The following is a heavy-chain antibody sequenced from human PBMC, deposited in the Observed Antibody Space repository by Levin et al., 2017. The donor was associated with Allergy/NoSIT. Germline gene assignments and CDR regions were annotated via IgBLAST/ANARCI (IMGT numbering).Heavy chain of an antibody. Sequence: GGSLRLSCAASPFTFSDYYMSWIRQAPGKGLECISYISSSGTTIYYADSVKGRFTISRDNAKNSLYLQMNSLRAEDTAVYYCARAVAASWYSDLWGRGTLVTVSS. CDR2: ISSSGTTI. D-gene: IGHD6-19*01. V-gene: IGHV3-11*01. CDR1: PFTFSDYY. J-gene: IGHJ2*01. CDR3: ARAVAASWYSDL.